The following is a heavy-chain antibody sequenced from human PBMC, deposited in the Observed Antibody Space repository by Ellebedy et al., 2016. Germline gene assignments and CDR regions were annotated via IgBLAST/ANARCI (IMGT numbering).Heavy chain of an antibody. CDR2: ISGDGDTT. CDR1: GFTFRNFF. Sequence: GESLKISCVASGFTFRNFFMSCVRQAPGGGLEWISTISGDGDTTFSADSVKGRFTISRDNFRNTLYLQMNSLRAEDTAVYYCYYGHYSGSWGQGTLVTVSS. D-gene: IGHD4-17*01. V-gene: IGHV3-23*01. J-gene: IGHJ4*02. CDR3: YYGHYSGS.